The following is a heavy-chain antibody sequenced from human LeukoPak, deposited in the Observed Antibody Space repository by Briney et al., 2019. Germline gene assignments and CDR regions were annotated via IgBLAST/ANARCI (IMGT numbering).Heavy chain of an antibody. CDR2: IIPIFGTA. CDR1: GYTFTGYY. Sequence: SVTVPCTASGYTFTGYYMHWVRQAPGQGLEWMGGIIPIFGTANYAQKFQGRVTITADESTSTAYMELSSLRSEDTAVYYCARAGIEAYDAFDIWGQGTMVTVSS. J-gene: IGHJ3*02. CDR3: ARAGIEAYDAFDI. V-gene: IGHV1-69*13.